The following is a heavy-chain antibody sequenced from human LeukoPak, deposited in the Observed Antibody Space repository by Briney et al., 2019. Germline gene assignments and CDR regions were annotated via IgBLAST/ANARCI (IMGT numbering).Heavy chain of an antibody. J-gene: IGHJ4*02. D-gene: IGHD3-3*01. CDR1: GYTFTSYG. CDR3: ARVLHYDFWSGYYEGYYFDY. Sequence: GASVKVSCKASGYTFTSYGISWVRQAPGQGLEWMGWISAYNGNTNYAQKLQGRVTMTTDTSTSTAYMELRSLRSDDTAVYYCARVLHYDFWSGYYEGYYFDYWGQGTLVTVSS. CDR2: ISAYNGNT. V-gene: IGHV1-18*01.